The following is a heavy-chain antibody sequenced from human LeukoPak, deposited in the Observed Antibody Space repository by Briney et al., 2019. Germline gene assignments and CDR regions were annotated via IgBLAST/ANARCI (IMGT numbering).Heavy chain of an antibody. CDR2: ISSSSSYI. Sequence: PGRSLRLSCAASGFTFSSYALNWVRHAPGKGLEWVSSISSSSSYIYYADSVKGRFTISRDNAKNSLYLQMNSLRAEDTAVYYCASVEDDSSGYPYGMDVWGQGTTVTVSS. D-gene: IGHD3-22*01. J-gene: IGHJ6*02. CDR3: ASVEDDSSGYPYGMDV. CDR1: GFTFSSYA. V-gene: IGHV3-21*01.